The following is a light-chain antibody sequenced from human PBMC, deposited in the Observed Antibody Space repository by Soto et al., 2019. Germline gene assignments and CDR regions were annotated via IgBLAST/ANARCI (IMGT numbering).Light chain of an antibody. CDR2: GAS. CDR3: QQYGRSGT. V-gene: IGKV3-20*01. Sequence: EIVLTQSPGTLSPSPWEIATLSCGASQSVSNNYLAWYQQKPVQAPRLLIYGASNRATGIPDRFIGSGSGTDFTLTISRLEPEDFAVYYCQQYGRSGTFGQGTKVDIK. CDR1: QSVSNNY. J-gene: IGKJ1*01.